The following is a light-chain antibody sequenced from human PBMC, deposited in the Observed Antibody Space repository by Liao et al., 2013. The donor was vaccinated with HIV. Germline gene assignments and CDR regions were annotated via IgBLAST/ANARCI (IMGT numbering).Light chain of an antibody. CDR1: YIGSKS. CDR2: YDS. J-gene: IGLJ3*02. Sequence: SYELTQPPSVSVAPGKTARITCGGKYIGSKSVHWYQQKPGQAPVLVIYYDSDRPSGIPERFSGSNSGNTATLTISRVEAGDEADYYCQVWDSSSDLPNWVFGGGTKLTVL. CDR3: QVWDSSSDLPNWV. V-gene: IGLV3-21*01.